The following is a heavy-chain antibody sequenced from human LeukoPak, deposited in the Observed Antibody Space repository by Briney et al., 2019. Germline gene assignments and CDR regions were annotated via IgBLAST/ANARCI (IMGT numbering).Heavy chain of an antibody. CDR2: IYYSGST. CDR1: GGSISSYY. D-gene: IGHD3-3*01. J-gene: IGHJ4*02. CDR3: ASALVDFWSGYPYYFDY. Sequence: PSETLSLTCTVSGGSISSYYWSWIRQPPGKGLEWIGYIYYSGSTNYNPSLKSRVTISVDTSKNQFSLKLSSVTAADTAVYYCASALVDFWSGYPYYFDYWGQGTLVTVSS. V-gene: IGHV4-59*01.